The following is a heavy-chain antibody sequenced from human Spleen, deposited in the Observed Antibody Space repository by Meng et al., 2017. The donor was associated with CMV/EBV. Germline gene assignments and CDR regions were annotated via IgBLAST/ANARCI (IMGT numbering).Heavy chain of an antibody. CDR2: IYYSGSA. Sequence: SETLSLTCTISGGSISSYYWSWIRQPPGKGLEWIGNIYYSGSANYNPSLKSRVTMSVDTSKNQFSLKLSSVTAADTAVYYCARHHIVLVPAAIQGQRGYSFGRGGVWNYYALDVWGQGTTVTVSS. J-gene: IGHJ6*02. V-gene: IGHV4-59*08. D-gene: IGHD2-2*01. CDR3: ARHHIVLVPAAIQGQRGYSFGRGGVWNYYALDV. CDR1: GGSISSYY.